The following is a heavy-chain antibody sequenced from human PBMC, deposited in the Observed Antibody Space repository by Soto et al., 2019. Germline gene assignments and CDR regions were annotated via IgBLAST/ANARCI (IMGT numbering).Heavy chain of an antibody. J-gene: IGHJ6*02. CDR3: ARSRRGAYSSGWYSPSGYYNYGIDV. V-gene: IGHV5-51*01. CDR2: IYPGDSDT. CDR1: GYRFTTYW. D-gene: IGHD6-19*01. Sequence: HGESLKISCKASGYRFTTYWSGWVRQMPGKGLEWMGIIYPGDSDTKYSPSLQGQVSISADTSTSTAYLQWTSLKASDTAMYYCARSRRGAYSSGWYSPSGYYNYGIDVWGQGTKVTV.